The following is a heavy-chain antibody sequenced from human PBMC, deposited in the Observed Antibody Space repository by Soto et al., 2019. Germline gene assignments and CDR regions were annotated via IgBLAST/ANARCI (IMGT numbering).Heavy chain of an antibody. CDR3: AREVYGDYGKPFDY. CDR2: IIPFFGTG. D-gene: IGHD4-17*01. Sequence: AVKVSCKASGGTFSTYGITWVRQAPGHGLEWMGGIIPFFGTGSYAEKFQGRVTITADESTSTAYMELSSLRSEDTAMYYCAREVYGDYGKPFDYWGHGTLVTVYS. V-gene: IGHV1-69*13. CDR1: GGTFSTYG. J-gene: IGHJ4*01.